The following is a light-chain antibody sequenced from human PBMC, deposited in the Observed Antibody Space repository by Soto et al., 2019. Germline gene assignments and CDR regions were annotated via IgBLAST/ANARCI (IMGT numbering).Light chain of an antibody. J-gene: IGLJ2*01. CDR3: RTWDSSLSAV. Sequence: QSVLTQPPSVSAAPGQTVTISCSGSSSNIGNNYVSWYQQFPGTAPKLLIYENNKRPSGIPDRFSGSKSGTSATLGITGLQTGDEADYYCRTWDSSLSAVFGGGTKLTVL. V-gene: IGLV1-51*01. CDR2: ENN. CDR1: SSNIGNNY.